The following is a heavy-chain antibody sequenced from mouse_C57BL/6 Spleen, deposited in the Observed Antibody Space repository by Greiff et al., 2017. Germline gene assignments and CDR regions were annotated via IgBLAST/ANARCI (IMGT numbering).Heavy chain of an antibody. CDR3: ARGLGSSYYWYFDV. J-gene: IGHJ1*03. CDR1: GFTFSSYA. Sequence: EVHLVESGGGLVKPGGSLKLSCAASGFTFSSYAMSWVRQTPEKRLEWVATISDGGSYTYYPDNVKGRFTISRDNAKNNLYLQMSHLKSEDTAMYYCARGLGSSYYWYFDVWGTGTTVTVSS. CDR2: ISDGGSYT. D-gene: IGHD1-1*01. V-gene: IGHV5-4*01.